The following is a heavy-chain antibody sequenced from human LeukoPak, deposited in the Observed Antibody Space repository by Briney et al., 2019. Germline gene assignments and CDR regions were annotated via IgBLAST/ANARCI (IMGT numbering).Heavy chain of an antibody. J-gene: IGHJ4*02. CDR1: GFTFSSYW. V-gene: IGHV3-7*01. CDR3: ARGTVVVAANNYFDY. CDR2: IKQDGSEK. Sequence: GGSLRLSCAASGFTFSSYWMSWVRQAPGKGLEWVANIKQDGSEKYYVDSVKGRFTISRDNAKNSLYLQMNSLRAEDTAVYYCARGTVVVAANNYFDYWGQGTLVTVSS. D-gene: IGHD2-15*01.